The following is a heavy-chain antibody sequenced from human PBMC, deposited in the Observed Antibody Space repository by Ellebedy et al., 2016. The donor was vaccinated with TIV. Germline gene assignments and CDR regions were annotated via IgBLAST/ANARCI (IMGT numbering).Heavy chain of an antibody. CDR1: GITITTYA. V-gene: IGHV3-33*08. CDR3: ARVEGYSSSSSYLDY. CDR2: IWYDGSNE. Sequence: GGSLRLSXTASGITITTYAMTWVRQAPGKGLEWVALIWYDGSNEMYADSVKGRFTISRDNSENTLYLQMNSLRLEDTALYYCARVEGYSSSSSYLDYWGRGTPVTVSS. D-gene: IGHD6-6*01. J-gene: IGHJ4*02.